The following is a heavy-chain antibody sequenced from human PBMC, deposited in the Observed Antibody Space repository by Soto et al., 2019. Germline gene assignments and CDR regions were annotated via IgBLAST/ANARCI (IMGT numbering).Heavy chain of an antibody. V-gene: IGHV3-11*01. CDR2: ISSSGSTI. J-gene: IGHJ3*01. D-gene: IGHD3-22*01. CDR3: ARVWAYYDSSLSY. Sequence: GGSLRLSCAASGFTFSDYYMSWIRQAPGKGLEWVSYISSSGSTIYYADSVKGRFTISRDNAKNSLYLQMNSLRAEDTAVYYCARVWAYYDSSLSYWGQGTMVTVSS. CDR1: GFTFSDYY.